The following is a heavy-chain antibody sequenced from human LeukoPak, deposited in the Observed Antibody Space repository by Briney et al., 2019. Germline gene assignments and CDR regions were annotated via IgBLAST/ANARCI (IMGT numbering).Heavy chain of an antibody. CDR3: ARAPDYDILTGYTFDY. CDR2: FYPGDSDT. V-gene: IGHV5-51*01. CDR1: GYSFTSYW. J-gene: IGHJ4*02. Sequence: GESLKISCKGSGYSFTSYWIGWVRQMPGKGLEWMGIFYPGDSDTRYSPSFQGQVTISADKSISTAYLQWSSLKASDTAMYYCARAPDYDILTGYTFDYWGQGTLVTVSS. D-gene: IGHD3-9*01.